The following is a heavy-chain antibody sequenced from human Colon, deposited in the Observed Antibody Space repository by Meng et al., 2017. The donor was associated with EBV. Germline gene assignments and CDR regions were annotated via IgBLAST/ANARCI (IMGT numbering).Heavy chain of an antibody. CDR2: IYYSGST. D-gene: IGHD6-19*01. J-gene: IGHJ4*02. CDR3: ARVSSGWDYFDY. V-gene: IGHV4-31*03. Sequence: QVPPQDPGPGLVKPSQTLSLTCTVSGGSVSSGGYYWTWIRQHPGKGLEWFGHIYYSGSTFYNPSLKRRVIISIDTSKNQFSLNLRSVTAADTAVYYCARVSSGWDYFDYWGQGTLVTVSS. CDR1: GGSVSSGGYY.